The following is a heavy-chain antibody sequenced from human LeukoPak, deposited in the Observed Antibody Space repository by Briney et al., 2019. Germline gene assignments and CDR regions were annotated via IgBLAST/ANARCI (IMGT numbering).Heavy chain of an antibody. D-gene: IGHD2-2*01. Sequence: SQTLPLTCTVSGGSISSGSYYWSWIRQPAGKGLEWIGRIYTSGSTNYNPSLKSRVTMSVDTSKNQFSLKLSSVTAADTAVYYCARDYAHYLNYYYYYMDVWGKGTTVTVSS. J-gene: IGHJ6*03. CDR3: ARDYAHYLNYYYYYMDV. V-gene: IGHV4-61*02. CDR1: GGSISSGSYY. CDR2: IYTSGST.